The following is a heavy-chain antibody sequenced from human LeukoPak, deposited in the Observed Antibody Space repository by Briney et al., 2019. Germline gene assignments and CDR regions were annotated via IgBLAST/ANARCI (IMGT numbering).Heavy chain of an antibody. Sequence: GGSLRLSCAASGFTVSSNYMSWVRQAPGKGLEWVSVIYSGGNTYYADSVKGRFTNSRDNSKNTLYLQMNSLRTEDTAVYYCARDKYDFWSGYHEGYFDYWGQGTLVTVSS. V-gene: IGHV3-66*02. CDR3: ARDKYDFWSGYHEGYFDY. CDR2: IYSGGNT. CDR1: GFTVSSNY. D-gene: IGHD3-3*01. J-gene: IGHJ4*02.